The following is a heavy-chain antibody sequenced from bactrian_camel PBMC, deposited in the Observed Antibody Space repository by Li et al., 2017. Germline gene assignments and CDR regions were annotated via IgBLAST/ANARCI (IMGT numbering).Heavy chain of an antibody. Sequence: HVQLVESGGGLVQPGGSLRLSCVGSGFTFSSYGMSWVRQAPGKGLEWVSGIYSDSSNTYYADSVKGRFTISRDNAKNTVYLQMNSLKSEDTALYYCATDYGLGSFGYWGQGTQVTVS. J-gene: IGHJ6*01. CDR3: ATDYGLGSFGY. CDR1: GFTFSSYG. D-gene: IGHD5*01. V-gene: IGHV3-2*01. CDR2: IYSDSSNT.